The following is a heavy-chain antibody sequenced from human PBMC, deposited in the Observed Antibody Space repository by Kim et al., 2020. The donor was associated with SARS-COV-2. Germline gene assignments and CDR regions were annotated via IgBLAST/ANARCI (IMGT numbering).Heavy chain of an antibody. D-gene: IGHD2-15*01. CDR1: GFTFSSYA. J-gene: IGHJ4*02. Sequence: GGSLRLFCAASGFTFSSYAMHWVRQAPGKGLEWVAVISSDGSKKYYADSVKGRLTISRDNSKNTLYLRMNSLRAEDTAVYYCARDHGPDCGGGNCYEVANFFDYWGQGTLVTVSS. CDR3: ARDHGPDCGGGNCYEVANFFDY. CDR2: ISSDGSKK. V-gene: IGHV3-30*04.